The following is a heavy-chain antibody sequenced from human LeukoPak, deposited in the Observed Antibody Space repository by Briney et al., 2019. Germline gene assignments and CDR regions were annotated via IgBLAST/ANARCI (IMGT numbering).Heavy chain of an antibody. CDR3: ARAPAPHISGSDYHFDY. CDR1: GGSISSGRYY. D-gene: IGHD6-19*01. V-gene: IGHV4-61*02. CDR2: IYTSGTT. Sequence: SQTLSLTCTVSGGSISSGRYYWSWIRQPAGKGLEWIGRIYTSGTTNYNSSLRSRVTISLDTSKNQFSLRLRSVTAADTAVYYWARAPAPHISGSDYHFDYWGQGTLVTVSS. J-gene: IGHJ4*02.